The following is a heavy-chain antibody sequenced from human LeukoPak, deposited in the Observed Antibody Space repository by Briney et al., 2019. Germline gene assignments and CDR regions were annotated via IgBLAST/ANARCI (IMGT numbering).Heavy chain of an antibody. CDR3: TASTDGYKSDY. V-gene: IGHV3-73*01. CDR2: IRSKANSYAT. Sequence: GGSLRLSCAASGFTFSGSAMHWVRQASGKGLEWVGRIRSKANSYATAYAASVKGRFTISRDDSKNTAYLQMNSLKTGDTAVYYCTASTDGYKSDYWGQGTLVIVSS. CDR1: GFTFSGSA. D-gene: IGHD5-24*01. J-gene: IGHJ4*02.